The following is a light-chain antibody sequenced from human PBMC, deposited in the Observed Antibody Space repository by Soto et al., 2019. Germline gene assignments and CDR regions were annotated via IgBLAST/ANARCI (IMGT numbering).Light chain of an antibody. Sequence: EIVLTQSPGTLSLSPGERTTLSCRASQSVTSNFLAWYQQKPGQAPRLLIYGASSRATGIPDRFSGSGSGTGFILTIRRLEPEDSAVYYCQQYGSSPVTFGQGTKVEIK. J-gene: IGKJ1*01. CDR2: GAS. CDR3: QQYGSSPVT. CDR1: QSVTSNF. V-gene: IGKV3-20*01.